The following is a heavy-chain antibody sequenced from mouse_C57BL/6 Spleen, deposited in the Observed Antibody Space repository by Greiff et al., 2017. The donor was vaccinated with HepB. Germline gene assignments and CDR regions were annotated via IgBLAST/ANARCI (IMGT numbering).Heavy chain of an antibody. CDR1: GFNIKDDY. CDR3: TTGDYGSSYGAY. V-gene: IGHV14-4*01. CDR2: IDPENGDT. J-gene: IGHJ3*01. D-gene: IGHD1-1*01. Sequence: EVQRVESGAELVRPGASVKLSCTASGFNIKDDYMHWVKQRPEQGLEWIGWIDPENGDTEYASKFQGKATITADTSSNTAYLQLSSLTSEDTAVYYGTTGDYGSSYGAYWGQGTLVTVSA.